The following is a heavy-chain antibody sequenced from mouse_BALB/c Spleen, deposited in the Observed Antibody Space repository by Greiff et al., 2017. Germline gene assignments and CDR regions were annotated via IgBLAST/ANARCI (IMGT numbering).Heavy chain of an antibody. D-gene: IGHD1-1*01. Sequence: EVKLMESGGGLVKPGGSLKLSCAASGFTFSSYAMSWVRQTPEKRLEWVASISSGGSTYYPDSVKGRFTISRDNARNILYLQMSSLRSEDTAMYYCARITTVADYYAMDYWGQGTSVTVSS. CDR3: ARITTVADYYAMDY. J-gene: IGHJ4*01. V-gene: IGHV5-6-5*01. CDR1: GFTFSSYA. CDR2: ISSGGST.